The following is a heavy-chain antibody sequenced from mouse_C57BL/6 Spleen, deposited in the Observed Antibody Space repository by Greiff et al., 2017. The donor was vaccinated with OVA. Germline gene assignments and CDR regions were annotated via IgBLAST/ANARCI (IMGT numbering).Heavy chain of an antibody. J-gene: IGHJ4*01. Sequence: QVQLQQPGAELVKPGASVKMSCKASGYTFTSYWITWVKQRPGQGLEWIGDIYPGSGSTNYNEKFKSKATLTVDTSSSTAYMQLSSLTSEDSAVYYGARPFYYGSSYGAMDYWGQGTSVTVSS. D-gene: IGHD1-1*01. CDR3: ARPFYYGSSYGAMDY. CDR1: GYTFTSYW. CDR2: IYPGSGST. V-gene: IGHV1-55*01.